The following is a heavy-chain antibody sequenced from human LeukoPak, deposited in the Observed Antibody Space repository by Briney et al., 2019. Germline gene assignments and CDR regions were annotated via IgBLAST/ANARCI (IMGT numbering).Heavy chain of an antibody. J-gene: IGHJ5*02. D-gene: IGHD3-3*01. CDR2: ATNRATGYTT. CDR3: AEDSIFFGVVVDKAS. CDR1: GLTFSDYY. Sequence: PGGSLRLSCTASGLTFSDYYMDWVRQAPGKGLEWVGRATNRATGYTTHYAASVKGRFTISRDDSKNSLYLQMNSLKTEDTAVYYCAEDSIFFGVVVDKASWGQGALVTVSS. V-gene: IGHV3-72*01.